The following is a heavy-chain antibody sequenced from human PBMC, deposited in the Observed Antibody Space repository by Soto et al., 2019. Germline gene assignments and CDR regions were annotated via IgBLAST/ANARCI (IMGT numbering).Heavy chain of an antibody. CDR1: GFTFSSYA. D-gene: IGHD2-2*01. Sequence: PGGSLRLSCAASGFTFSSYAMSWVRQAPGKGLEWVSAISGSGGSTYYADSVKGRFTISRDNSKNTLYLQMNSLRAEDTAVYYCAKLGYCSSTSCGPLVNWGQGTLVTVLL. CDR2: ISGSGGST. CDR3: AKLGYCSSTSCGPLVN. V-gene: IGHV3-23*01. J-gene: IGHJ4*02.